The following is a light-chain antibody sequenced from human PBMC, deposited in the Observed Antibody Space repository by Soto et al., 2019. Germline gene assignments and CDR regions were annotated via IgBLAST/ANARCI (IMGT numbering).Light chain of an antibody. J-gene: IGKJ5*01. V-gene: IGKV3-20*01. Sequence: EIVMTQSPATLSVSPGERATLSCRASQSVASSYIAWFQQKPGQAPRLLIYGASSRATGIPDRFSGSGSGTDFTLTISRLEPEDFAVYYCQQYGSSFGQGTRLEIK. CDR3: QQYGSS. CDR2: GAS. CDR1: QSVASSY.